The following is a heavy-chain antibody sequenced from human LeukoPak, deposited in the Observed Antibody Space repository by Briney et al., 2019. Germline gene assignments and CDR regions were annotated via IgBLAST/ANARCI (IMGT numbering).Heavy chain of an antibody. CDR2: IYTSGST. D-gene: IGHD6-13*01. V-gene: IGHV4-61*02. Sequence: PSETLSLTCTVSGGSISSGSYYWSWIRQPAGKGLEWIGRIYTSGSTNYNPSLKSRVTISVDTSKNQFSLKLSSVTAADTAVYYCARDAIAAEGNWFDPWGQGTLVTVSS. J-gene: IGHJ5*02. CDR1: GGSISSGSYY. CDR3: ARDAIAAEGNWFDP.